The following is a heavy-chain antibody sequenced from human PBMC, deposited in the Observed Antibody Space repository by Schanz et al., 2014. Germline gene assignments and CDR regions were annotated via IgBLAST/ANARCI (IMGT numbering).Heavy chain of an antibody. CDR3: ARSTLDFWSGYPGAFDI. V-gene: IGHV3-48*02. CDR1: GFTFSSYS. D-gene: IGHD3-3*01. CDR2: ISSSTSTI. J-gene: IGHJ3*02. Sequence: EVQLVESGGGLVQPGGSLRLSCAASGFTFSSYSMSWVRQAPGKGLEWVSYISSSTSTIYSADSVKGRFTISRDNAKNSLYRQMNSLRDEDTAVYYCARSTLDFWSGYPGAFDIWGQGTMVGVSS.